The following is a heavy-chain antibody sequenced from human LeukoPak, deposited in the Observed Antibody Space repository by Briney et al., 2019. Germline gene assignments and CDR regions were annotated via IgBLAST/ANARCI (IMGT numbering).Heavy chain of an antibody. CDR3: ARVNPLMAPGAVDI. CDR2: IKQDGSAK. V-gene: IGHV3-7*01. CDR1: GFTFSSYW. D-gene: IGHD2-8*01. Sequence: GGSLRLSCAASGFTFSSYWMTWVRQAPGQGLAWVANIKQDGSAKYYMDSVKGRFTISRDNAKNSLYLQMNSLGVEDTAVYYCARVNPLMAPGAVDIWGQGTKVAVSS. J-gene: IGHJ3*02.